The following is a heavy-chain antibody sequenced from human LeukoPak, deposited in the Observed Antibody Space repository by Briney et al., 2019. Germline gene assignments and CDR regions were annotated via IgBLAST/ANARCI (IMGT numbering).Heavy chain of an antibody. Sequence: SETLSLTCAVSGYSIGSGYYCGWIRQPPGKGLEWVGSIYFSGSIYYNPSLKSRVTISLDTSKNQFSLKLSSVTAADTAVYYCARHRLYDSTGYYYDFDYWGQGTLVTVSS. CDR1: GYSIGSGYY. CDR2: IYFSGSI. V-gene: IGHV4-38-2*01. J-gene: IGHJ4*02. CDR3: ARHRLYDSTGYYYDFDY. D-gene: IGHD3-22*01.